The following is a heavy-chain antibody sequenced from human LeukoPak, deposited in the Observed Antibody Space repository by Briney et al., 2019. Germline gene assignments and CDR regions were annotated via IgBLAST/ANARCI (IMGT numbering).Heavy chain of an antibody. CDR1: GYTFTSHY. CDR2: INPTSGST. V-gene: IGHV1-46*01. J-gene: IGHJ4*02. D-gene: IGHD5-24*01. CDR3: ARIPEMTTIKGLHY. Sequence: ASVKVSCKAFGYTFTSHYMHWVRQAPGQGLEWMGIINPTSGSTNYAQKFQGRVTMTRDTSTSTFYMELSSLRSEDTAVYYCARIPEMTTIKGLHYWGQGTLVTVSS.